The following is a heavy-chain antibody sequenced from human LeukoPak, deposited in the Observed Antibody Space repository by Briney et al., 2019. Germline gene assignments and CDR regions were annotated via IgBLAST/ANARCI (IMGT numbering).Heavy chain of an antibody. CDR2: INHSGST. J-gene: IGHJ4*02. D-gene: IGHD6-19*01. Sequence: SETLSLTCAVSGGSFSGYYWSWIRQPPGKGLEWIGEINHSGSTNYNPSLKSRVTISVDTSKNQFSLQLSSVTAADTAVYYCAGGFRSGWYFDYWGQGTLVTVSS. CDR3: AGGFRSGWYFDY. CDR1: GGSFSGYY. V-gene: IGHV4-34*01.